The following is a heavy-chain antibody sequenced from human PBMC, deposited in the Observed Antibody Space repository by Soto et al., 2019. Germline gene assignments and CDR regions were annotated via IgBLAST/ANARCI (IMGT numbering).Heavy chain of an antibody. CDR3: ARVISSSWYGMDV. V-gene: IGHV3-74*01. CDR2: INSDGSST. CDR1: GFTFSSYW. Sequence: GGSLRLSCAASGFTFSSYWMHWVRQAPGKGLVWVSRINSDGSSTSYADSVKGRFTISRDNAKNTLYLQMNSLRAEDTAVYYCARVISSSWYGMDVWGQGTTVTVSS. D-gene: IGHD6-13*01. J-gene: IGHJ6*02.